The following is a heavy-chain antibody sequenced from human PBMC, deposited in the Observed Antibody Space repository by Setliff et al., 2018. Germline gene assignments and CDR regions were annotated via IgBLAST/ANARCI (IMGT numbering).Heavy chain of an antibody. CDR3: ARAGWEQRLLYYFDY. CDR1: GYTSTNYG. V-gene: IGHV1-18*01. CDR2: ISGYNGNT. J-gene: IGHJ4*02. Sequence: GASVKVSCKTSGYTSTNYGITWVRQAPGQGLEWLGWISGYNGNTNYAQKVQDRVTMTTDTSTSTAYMELRSLRFDDTAVYYCARAGWEQRLLYYFDYWGQGTLVTVS. D-gene: IGHD2-15*01.